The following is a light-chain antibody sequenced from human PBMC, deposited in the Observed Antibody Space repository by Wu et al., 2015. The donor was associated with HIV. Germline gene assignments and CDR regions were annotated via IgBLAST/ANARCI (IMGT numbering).Light chain of an antibody. Sequence: EIVLTQSPATLSLSPGERATLSCRASQSVSSYLAWYQQKPGQAPRLLIYDASNRATGIPARFSGSGSETDFTLTISSLEPEDFAVYYCQQRSNWLTFGGGTKVEI. J-gene: IGKJ4*01. V-gene: IGKV3-11*01. CDR2: DAS. CDR1: QSVSSY. CDR3: QQRSNWLT.